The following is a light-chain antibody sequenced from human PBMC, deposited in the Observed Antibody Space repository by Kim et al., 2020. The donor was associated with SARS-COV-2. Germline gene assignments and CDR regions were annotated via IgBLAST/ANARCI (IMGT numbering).Light chain of an antibody. J-gene: IGKJ4*01. CDR2: GAS. V-gene: IGKV3-15*01. CDR3: QQYNDWPLIT. CDR1: QSVSNN. Sequence: SQGEGGTLSCRAGQSVSNNLAWYQQQPGQAPRLLSHGASTRAAGIPARFSGSGSGTEFTLTISSLQSEDSAVYYCQQYNDWPLITFGGGTKVDIK.